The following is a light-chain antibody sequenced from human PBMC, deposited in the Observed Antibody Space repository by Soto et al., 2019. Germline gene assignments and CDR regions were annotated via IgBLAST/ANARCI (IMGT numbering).Light chain of an antibody. J-gene: IGKJ1*01. CDR3: QQYGTSPRT. CDR1: QSVSSY. Sequence: EIVLTQSPATLSLPPGERATLSCRASQSVSSYLAWYQQKPGQAPRLLIYETSSRATGIPDRFSGSGSQTDFTLTISRLEPEDFAVYYCQQYGTSPRTFGQGTKVDIK. V-gene: IGKV3-20*01. CDR2: ETS.